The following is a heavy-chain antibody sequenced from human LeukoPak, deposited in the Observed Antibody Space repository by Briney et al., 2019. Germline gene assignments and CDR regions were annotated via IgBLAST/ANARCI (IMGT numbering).Heavy chain of an antibody. V-gene: IGHV3-30*04. CDR2: ISYDGSNK. D-gene: IGHD2-2*01. CDR3: ATDIVVVPAANTDY. J-gene: IGHJ4*02. CDR1: GFTFGDYA. Sequence: GRSLRLSCTASGFTFGDYAMSWFRQAPGKGLEWVAVISYDGSNKYYADSVKGRFTISRDNSKNTLYLQMNSLRAEDTAVYYCATDIVVVPAANTDYWGQGTLVTVSS.